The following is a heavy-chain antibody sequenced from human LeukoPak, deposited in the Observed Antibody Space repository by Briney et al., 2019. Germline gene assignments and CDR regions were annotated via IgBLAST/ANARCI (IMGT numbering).Heavy chain of an antibody. V-gene: IGHV1-8*01. D-gene: IGHD2-15*01. J-gene: IGHJ5*02. CDR2: MNPNSGNT. CDR3: ARGRGGYCSGGSCYDNWFDP. CDR1: GYTFTSYD. Sequence: GASVKVSCKASGYTFTSYDINWVRQATGQGLEWMGWMNPNSGNTGYAQKFQGRVTMTRNTSISTAYMELSSLRSEDTAVYYCARGRGGYCSGGSCYDNWFDPWGQGTLVTVSS.